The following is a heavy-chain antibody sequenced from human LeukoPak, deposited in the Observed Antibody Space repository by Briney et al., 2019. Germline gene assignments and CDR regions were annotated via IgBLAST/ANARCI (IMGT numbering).Heavy chain of an antibody. CDR3: AKSSSSWIFDY. Sequence: KTSETLSLTCAVSGGSISSSNWWSWVRQPPGKGLEWIGEIYHSGSTNHNPSLKSRITISVDKSKNQFSLKLSSATAADTAMYYCAKSSSSWIFDYWGQGTLVTVSS. D-gene: IGHD6-13*01. CDR2: IYHSGST. J-gene: IGHJ4*02. V-gene: IGHV4-4*02. CDR1: GGSISSSNW.